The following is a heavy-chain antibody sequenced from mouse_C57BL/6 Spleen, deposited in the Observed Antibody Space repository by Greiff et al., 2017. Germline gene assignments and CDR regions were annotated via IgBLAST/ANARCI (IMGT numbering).Heavy chain of an antibody. V-gene: IGHV1-22*01. D-gene: IGHD1-1*01. CDR2: INPNNGGT. Sequence: VQLQQSGPELVKPGASVKMSCKASGYTFTDYNMHWVKQSHGKSLEWIGYINPNNGGTSYNQKFKGKATLTVNKSSSTAYMELRSLTSEDSAVYYCARAYYYGSEDWYFDVWGTGTTVTVSS. J-gene: IGHJ1*03. CDR1: GYTFTDYN. CDR3: ARAYYYGSEDWYFDV.